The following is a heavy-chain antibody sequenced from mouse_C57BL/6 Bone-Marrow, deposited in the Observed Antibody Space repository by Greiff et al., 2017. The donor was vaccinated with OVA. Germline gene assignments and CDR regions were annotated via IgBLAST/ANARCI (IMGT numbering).Heavy chain of an antibody. Sequence: VQLQQSGAELVKPGASVKMSCKASGYTFTSYWITWVKQRPGQGLEWIGDIYPGSGSTNYNEKFKSKATLTVDTSSSTAYMQLSSLTSEASAVYYCARSLLRSYWDFDVWGTGTTVTVSS. V-gene: IGHV1-55*01. CDR3: ARSLLRSYWDFDV. D-gene: IGHD1-2*01. CDR1: GYTFTSYW. J-gene: IGHJ1*03. CDR2: IYPGSGST.